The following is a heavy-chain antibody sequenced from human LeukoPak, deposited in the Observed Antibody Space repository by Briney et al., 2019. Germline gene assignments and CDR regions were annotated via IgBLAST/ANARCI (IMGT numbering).Heavy chain of an antibody. CDR3: AKGGVWGSGTYYFDY. V-gene: IGHV3-23*01. D-gene: IGHD1-14*01. Sequence: GGSLRLSCAASGFTFSNYGMSWVRQAPGKGLEWVSAISGSGVTTYYADSVKGRFTISRDNSKNTLYLQMNSLRAEGTAVYYCAKGGVWGSGTYYFDYWGQGTLVTVSS. CDR1: GFTFSNYG. J-gene: IGHJ4*02. CDR2: ISGSGVTT.